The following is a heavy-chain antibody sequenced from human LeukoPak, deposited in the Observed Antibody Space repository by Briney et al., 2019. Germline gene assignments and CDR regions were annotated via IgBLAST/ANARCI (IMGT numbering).Heavy chain of an antibody. Sequence: GGSLRPSRAASGFSFSSYAMSGVRPAPGKGREWVSAISGRGGSTYKPHSLRGRFTISRDNSKNTLSLQMNSLRAEDTDGYYCAKAANDIRELLFFFYFDYWGQGTLVTVSS. V-gene: IGHV3-23*01. CDR2: ISGRGGST. CDR3: AKAANDIRELLFFFYFDY. CDR1: GFSFSSYA. D-gene: IGHD3-10*01. J-gene: IGHJ4*02.